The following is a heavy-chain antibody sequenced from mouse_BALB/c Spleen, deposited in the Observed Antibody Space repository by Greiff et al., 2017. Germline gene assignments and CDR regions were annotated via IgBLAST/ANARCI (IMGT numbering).Heavy chain of an antibody. CDR3: STMITSYYFDY. D-gene: IGHD2-4*01. CDR2: ISYSGST. Sequence: EVKLMESGPGLVKPSQSLSLTCTVTGYSITSDYAWNWIRQFPGNKLEWMGYISYSGSTSYNPSLKSRISITRDTSKNQFFLQLNSVTTEDTATYYCSTMITSYYFDYWGQGTTLTVSS. CDR1: GYSITSDYA. V-gene: IGHV3-2*02. J-gene: IGHJ2*01.